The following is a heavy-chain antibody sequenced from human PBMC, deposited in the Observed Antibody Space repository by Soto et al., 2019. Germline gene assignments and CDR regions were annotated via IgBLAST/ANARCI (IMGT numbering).Heavy chain of an antibody. V-gene: IGHV3-23*01. Sequence: GGSLRLSCAASGFTFTNCALHWVRQAPGKGLEWVSSISGGGTGTYSADAVKGRFTISSDKSRNTVYLQMSSLRAEDTAVYYCAKGHYYYNFGNWMADQAFDYWGQGNLVTASS. CDR3: AKGHYYYNFGNWMADQAFDY. CDR2: ISGGGTGT. CDR1: GFTFTNCA. J-gene: IGHJ4*02. D-gene: IGHD3-10*01.